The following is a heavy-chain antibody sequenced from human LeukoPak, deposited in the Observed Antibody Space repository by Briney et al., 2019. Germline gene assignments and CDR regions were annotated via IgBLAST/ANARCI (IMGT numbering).Heavy chain of an antibody. J-gene: IGHJ4*02. CDR1: GGTFSSYT. V-gene: IGHV1-69*02. CDR3: ARVDFYGDYEESDY. Sequence: TVKVSCKASGGTFSSYTISSGRQAPGQGVEWMGRIIPILGIANYAQKFQGRVTITADKSTSTAYMELSSLRSEDTAVYYCARVDFYGDYEESDYWGQGTLVTVSS. D-gene: IGHD4-17*01. CDR2: IIPILGIA.